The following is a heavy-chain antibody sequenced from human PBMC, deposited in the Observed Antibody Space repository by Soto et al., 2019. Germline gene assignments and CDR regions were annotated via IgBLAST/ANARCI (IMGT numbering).Heavy chain of an antibody. CDR1: GFTFSSYS. Sequence: EGSLRLSCAASGFTFSSYSMNWVRQAPGKGLAWVSYISSSSSTIYYADSVKGRFTISRDNAKNSLYLQMNSLRAEDTAVYYCARSYDFWSGYSRFDYWGQGTLVTVSS. CDR2: ISSSSSTI. CDR3: ARSYDFWSGYSRFDY. D-gene: IGHD3-3*01. V-gene: IGHV3-48*01. J-gene: IGHJ4*02.